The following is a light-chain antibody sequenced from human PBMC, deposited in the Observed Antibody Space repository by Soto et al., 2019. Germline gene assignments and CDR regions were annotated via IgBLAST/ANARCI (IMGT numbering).Light chain of an antibody. V-gene: IGLV2-11*01. Sequence: QSALIQPRSVSGSPGQSVTISCTGTSSDVGGYNYVSWYQHHPGKAPKVMIYDVTKRPSGVPDRFSGSKSGNTASLTISGLQAEDEADYYCCSYAGNSYIIFGGGTQLTVL. CDR2: DVT. CDR3: CSYAGNSYII. J-gene: IGLJ2*01. CDR1: SSDVGGYNY.